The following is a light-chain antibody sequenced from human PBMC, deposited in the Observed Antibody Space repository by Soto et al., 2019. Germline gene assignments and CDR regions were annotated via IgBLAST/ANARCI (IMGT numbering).Light chain of an antibody. V-gene: IGKV3-15*01. CDR1: QSVRSN. Sequence: IVMTQSPATRSVSPGERATLSCRASQSVRSNLAWYQQKPGQSPRLLIYGASTRPTGIPARFSGSGSGTEFTLTISSLQSEDFAIYYCQQYNSIPITFGQGTKVDIK. CDR2: GAS. CDR3: QQYNSIPIT. J-gene: IGKJ1*01.